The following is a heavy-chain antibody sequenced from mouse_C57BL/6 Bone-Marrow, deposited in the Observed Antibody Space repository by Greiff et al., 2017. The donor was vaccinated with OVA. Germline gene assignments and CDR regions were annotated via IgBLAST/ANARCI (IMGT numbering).Heavy chain of an antibody. J-gene: IGHJ2*01. CDR1: GYTFTSYW. CDR3: ASRWADY. Sequence: QVQLQQPGAELVKPGASVKLSCKASGYTFTSYWMHWVKQRPGQGLEWIGIIHPNSGSTNYNQKFKSKATLTVDKTYSTAYLQRISLESDESAVYYCASRWADYWGQGTTLTVSS. CDR2: IHPNSGST. V-gene: IGHV1-64*01.